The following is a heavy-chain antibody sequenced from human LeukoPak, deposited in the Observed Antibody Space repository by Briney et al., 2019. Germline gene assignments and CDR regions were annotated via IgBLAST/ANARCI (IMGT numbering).Heavy chain of an antibody. CDR1: GFTFSSYW. CDR2: IKQDGSEK. Sequence: GGSLRLSCAASGFTFSSYWMSWVRRAPGKGLEWVANIKQDGSEKYYVDSVKGRFTISRDSAKNSLYLQMNSLRAEDTAVYYCARRAGDYYDSSGYYFFDYWGQGTLATVSS. D-gene: IGHD3-22*01. J-gene: IGHJ4*02. V-gene: IGHV3-7*01. CDR3: ARRAGDYYDSSGYYFFDY.